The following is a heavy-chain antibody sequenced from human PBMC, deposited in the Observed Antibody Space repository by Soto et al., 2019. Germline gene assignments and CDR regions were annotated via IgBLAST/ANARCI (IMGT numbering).Heavy chain of an antibody. CDR3: ARLNYYDSSGYNDY. J-gene: IGHJ4*02. V-gene: IGHV5-51*01. D-gene: IGHD3-22*01. CDR2: IYPGDSDT. CDR1: SHSFTSYW. Sequence: PGESLKISCKGCSHSFTSYWIAWVRQMPGKGLECMGIIYPGDSDTRYSPSFQGQVTISADKSISTAYLQWSSLKASDTAMYYCARLNYYDSSGYNDYWGQGTLVTVSS.